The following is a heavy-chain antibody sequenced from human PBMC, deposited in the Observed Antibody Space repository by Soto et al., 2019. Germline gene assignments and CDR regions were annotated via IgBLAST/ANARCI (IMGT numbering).Heavy chain of an antibody. D-gene: IGHD3-22*01. V-gene: IGHV1-2*02. J-gene: IGHJ4*02. CDR3: ARDLYGYYYDSSSYRGPYYFDY. CDR2: INPNSGST. Sequence: ASVKVSCKXSGYTFTGYYMHWVRQAPGQGLEWMGWINPNSGSTNYAQKSQGRVTMTRDTSISTAYMELSRLRSDDTAVYYCARDLYGYYYDSSSYRGPYYFDYWGQGTLVTVSS. CDR1: GYTFTGYY.